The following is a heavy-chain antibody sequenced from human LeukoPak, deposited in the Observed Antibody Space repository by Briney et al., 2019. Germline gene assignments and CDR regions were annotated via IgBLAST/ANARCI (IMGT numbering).Heavy chain of an antibody. V-gene: IGHV3-23*01. J-gene: IGHJ4*02. CDR2: ISRRSGAST. CDR1: EFTFSSYD. D-gene: IGHD4-17*01. Sequence: GGSLRLSCAASEFTFSSYDMYWVRQAPGKGLECVASISRRSGASTYYAASVKGRFTISRDNSRSTLYLEMNSLRADDTAVYYCSKKGQNGDYGKPDWGQGTLVTVSS. CDR3: SKKGQNGDYGKPD.